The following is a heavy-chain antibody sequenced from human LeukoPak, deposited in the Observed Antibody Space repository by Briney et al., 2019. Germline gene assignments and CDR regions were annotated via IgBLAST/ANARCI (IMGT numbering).Heavy chain of an antibody. J-gene: IGHJ6*03. CDR3: AKALLPRDNFYYMDV. V-gene: IGHV3-23*01. CDR2: ISISGDIT. Sequence: GGTLRLSCAASGFSYSRYGMSWVRQAPGKGLEWVSSISISGDITYYADSVKGRSTISRDNSKKTLYLQMSSLSVEDTAIYYCAKALLPRDNFYYMDVWGKGITVTISS. CDR1: GFSYSRYG.